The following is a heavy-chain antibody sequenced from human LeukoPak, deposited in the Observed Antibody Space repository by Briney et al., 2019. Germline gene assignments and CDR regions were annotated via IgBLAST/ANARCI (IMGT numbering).Heavy chain of an antibody. J-gene: IGHJ4*02. Sequence: SGPTLVKPTQTLTLTCTFSGFSLSTSGVGVGWIRQPPGKALEWPALTYWDDDKRYSPSLKSRLTITKDTSKNQVVLIMTNMDPVDTATYYCAHHLYSSSLFDYWGQGTLVTVSS. D-gene: IGHD6-6*01. CDR1: GFSLSTSGVG. CDR3: AHHLYSSSLFDY. V-gene: IGHV2-5*02. CDR2: TYWDDDK.